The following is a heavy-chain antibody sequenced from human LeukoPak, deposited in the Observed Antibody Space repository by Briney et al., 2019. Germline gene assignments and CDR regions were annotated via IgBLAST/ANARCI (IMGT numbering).Heavy chain of an antibody. J-gene: IGHJ4*02. CDR3: ARGSSSPVPNFDF. D-gene: IGHD6-13*01. CDR2: INPNNGGT. Sequence: ASVKVSCKASGYTFTGYYMHWVRQAPGQGLEWMGWINPNNGGTSYAQKFQGRVTMTRDTSITTAYMELPTLTPDDTAVYYCARGSSSPVPNFDFWGQGTLVTVSS. CDR1: GYTFTGYY. V-gene: IGHV1-2*02.